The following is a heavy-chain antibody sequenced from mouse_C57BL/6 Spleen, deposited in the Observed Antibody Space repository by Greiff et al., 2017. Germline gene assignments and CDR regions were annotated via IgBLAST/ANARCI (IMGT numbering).Heavy chain of an antibody. CDR1: GYTFTSYG. CDR2: IYPRSGNT. V-gene: IGHV1-81*01. J-gene: IGHJ3*01. Sequence: VQLQQSGAELARPGASVKLSCKASGYTFTSYGISWVKQRTGQGLEWIGEIYPRSGNTYYNEKFKGKATLTADKSSSTAYMELRSLTSADSAVXFCARRGYDGVFAYWGQETLGSVSA. D-gene: IGHD2-2*01. CDR3: ARRGYDGVFAY.